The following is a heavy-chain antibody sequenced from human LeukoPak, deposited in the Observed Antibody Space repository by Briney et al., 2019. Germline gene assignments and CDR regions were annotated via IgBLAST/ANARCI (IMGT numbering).Heavy chain of an antibody. CDR2: ISGYNGNT. D-gene: IGHD3-10*01. CDR1: GGTFSSYA. CDR3: ARGTMVRGVIITLAS. Sequence: ASVKVSCKASGGTFSSYAISWVRQAPGQGLEWMGWISGYNGNTNYAQKFQGRVTMTTDTSTSTAYMELRSLRSDDTAVYYCARGTMVRGVIITLASWGQGTLVTVSS. J-gene: IGHJ5*02. V-gene: IGHV1-18*01.